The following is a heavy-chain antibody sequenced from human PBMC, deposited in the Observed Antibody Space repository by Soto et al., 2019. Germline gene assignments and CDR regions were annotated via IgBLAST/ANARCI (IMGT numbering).Heavy chain of an antibody. CDR2: INPHSGGT. D-gene: IGHD3-10*01. V-gene: IGHV1-2*02. CDR3: ARYYGSGSYHWFDP. CDR1: GYTFTGYY. J-gene: IGHJ5*02. Sequence: ASVKVSCKASGYTFTGYYLHWVRQAPGQGLEWMGWINPHSGGTNYAQKFQGRVTMTRDTSISTAYMELSRLRSDDTAVYYCARYYGSGSYHWFDPWGQGTLVTVSS.